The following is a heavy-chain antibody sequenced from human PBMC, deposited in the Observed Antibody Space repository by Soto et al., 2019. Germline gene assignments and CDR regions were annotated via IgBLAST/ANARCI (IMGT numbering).Heavy chain of an antibody. CDR1: GFTFSSHW. CDR3: VSGGGDMGV. D-gene: IGHD3-16*01. J-gene: IGHJ6*02. Sequence: EVQLVESGGGLVQPGGSLRLSCAASGFTFSSHWMSWVRQAPGKRLEWVANIKQDGSDQYYVDSVKGRFTISRHNAKNSLYLQTMGLRAGNTAVYFCVSGGGDMGVWGQGTTVIVSS. CDR2: IKQDGSDQ. V-gene: IGHV3-7*05.